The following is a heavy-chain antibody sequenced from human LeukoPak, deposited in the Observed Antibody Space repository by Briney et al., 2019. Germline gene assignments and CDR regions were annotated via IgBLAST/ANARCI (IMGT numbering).Heavy chain of an antibody. J-gene: IGHJ5*02. CDR2: IKSKTDGGTT. CDR3: TTGLAAVRWFDP. D-gene: IGHD6-13*01. V-gene: IGHV3-15*01. Sequence: WIRQPPGKGLEWVGRIKSKTDGGTTDYAAPVKGRFTISRDDSKNTLYLQMNSLKTEDTAVYYCTTGLAAVRWFDPWGQGTLVTVSS.